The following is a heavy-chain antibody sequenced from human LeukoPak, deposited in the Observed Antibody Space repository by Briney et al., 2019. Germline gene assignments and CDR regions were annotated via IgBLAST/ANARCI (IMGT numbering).Heavy chain of an antibody. Sequence: GGSLRLSCAASGFTFSSYWMHWVRQAPGKGLVWVSRINSDGSSTSYADSVKGRFTISRDNAKNTLYLQMNSLTAEDTAVYYCARGSREHGLDPWGQGTLVTVSS. V-gene: IGHV3-74*01. CDR2: INSDGSST. J-gene: IGHJ5*02. CDR1: GFTFSSYW. CDR3: ARGSREHGLDP. D-gene: IGHD1-26*01.